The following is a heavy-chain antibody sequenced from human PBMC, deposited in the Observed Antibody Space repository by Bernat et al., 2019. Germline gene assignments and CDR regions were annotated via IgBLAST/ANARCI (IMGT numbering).Heavy chain of an antibody. V-gene: IGHV1-2*02. CDR3: ARERSSGYYYYYGMDV. D-gene: IGHD3-22*01. CDR2: INPNSGGT. Sequence: QVQLVQSGAEVKTPGASVKVSCKASGYTFTGYYMHWVRQAPGQGLEWMGWINPNSGGTNYAQKFQGRVTMTRDTSISTAYMELSRLRSDDTAVYYCARERSSGYYYYYGMDVWGQGTTVTVSS. CDR1: GYTFTGYY. J-gene: IGHJ6*02.